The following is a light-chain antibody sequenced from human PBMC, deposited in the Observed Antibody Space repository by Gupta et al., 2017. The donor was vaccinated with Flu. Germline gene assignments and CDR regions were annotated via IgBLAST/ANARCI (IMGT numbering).Light chain of an antibody. CDR3: SSYKNSQTGGV. Sequence: QSALPQPPPSSGSPAESIAISSTGTSSYLCGYDYVSWYQQHPGTAPELMMCEDSRRPSGISDRFSGTKSGNTASLAIYGLLAEDEADYYCSSYKNSQTGGVFGGGTKLTVL. CDR1: SSYLCGYDY. CDR2: EDS. V-gene: IGLV2-14*01. J-gene: IGLJ2*01.